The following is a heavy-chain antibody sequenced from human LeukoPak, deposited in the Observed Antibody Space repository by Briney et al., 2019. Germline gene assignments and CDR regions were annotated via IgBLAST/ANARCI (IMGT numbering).Heavy chain of an antibody. CDR2: IYTGGST. Sequence: GGSLRLSCAASGFTVSNNYMSWVRQAPGKGLEWVSVIYTGGSTYYADSVKGRFTISRDNAKSSLFLQMNNLRAEDTAVYYCAATYYYDGSGDYWGQGTLVTVSS. CDR3: AATYYYDGSGDY. V-gene: IGHV3-66*01. J-gene: IGHJ4*02. CDR1: GFTVSNNY. D-gene: IGHD3-22*01.